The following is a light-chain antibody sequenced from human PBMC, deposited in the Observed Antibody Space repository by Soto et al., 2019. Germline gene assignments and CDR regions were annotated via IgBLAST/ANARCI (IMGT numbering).Light chain of an antibody. CDR1: QSVSSN. CDR3: QQYHSWPPT. CDR2: GAS. Sequence: EIVRTQSPATLSLSPGERATLSCRASQSVSSNLAWYKQKPGQAPRLLSYGASTRATVIPAGFSGSGSGTEFTLTISSLKSEDFEVYYCQQYHSWPPTFGQGTKVDIK. V-gene: IGKV3-15*01. J-gene: IGKJ1*01.